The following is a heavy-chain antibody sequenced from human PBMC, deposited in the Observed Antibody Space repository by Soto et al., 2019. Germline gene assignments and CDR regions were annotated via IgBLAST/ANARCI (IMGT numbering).Heavy chain of an antibody. CDR3: AAAPRY. J-gene: IGHJ4*02. CDR2: IYDSGST. Sequence: PSETLSLTCTVSGGSISSYYWSWIRQPPGKGLEWIGYIYDSGSTNYNPSLKSRVTISVDTSKNQFSLRLTSVTAADTAVYYCAAAPRYRGQGTLVTVSS. D-gene: IGHD2-15*01. CDR1: GGSISSYY. V-gene: IGHV4-59*01.